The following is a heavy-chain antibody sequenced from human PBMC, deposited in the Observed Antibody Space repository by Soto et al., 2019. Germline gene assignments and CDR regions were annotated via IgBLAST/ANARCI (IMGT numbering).Heavy chain of an antibody. V-gene: IGHV4-59*01. J-gene: IGHJ5*02. CDR3: ARDRIAFQNWFDP. CDR2: IYYSGST. CDR1: GGSISSYY. Sequence: SETLSLTCTVSGGSISSYYWSWIRQPPGKGLEWIGYIYYSGSTNYNPSLKSRVTISVDTSKNQFSLKLSSVTAADTAVYYCARDRIAFQNWFDPWGQGTLVTVSS. D-gene: IGHD2-15*01.